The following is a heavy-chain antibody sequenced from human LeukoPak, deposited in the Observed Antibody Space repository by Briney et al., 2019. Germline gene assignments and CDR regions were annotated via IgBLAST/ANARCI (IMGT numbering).Heavy chain of an antibody. CDR3: ARRGEGEAVAGPTRDRVGDYYYYYYMDV. CDR1: GGSFSGYY. CDR2: INHSGST. Sequence: PSETLSLTCAVYGGSFSGYYWSWIRQPPGKGLEWIGEINHSGSTNYNPSLKSRVTISVDTSKNQFSLKLSSVTAADTAVYYCARRGEGEAVAGPTRDRVGDYYYYYYMDVWGKGTTVTVSS. D-gene: IGHD6-19*01. V-gene: IGHV4-34*01. J-gene: IGHJ6*03.